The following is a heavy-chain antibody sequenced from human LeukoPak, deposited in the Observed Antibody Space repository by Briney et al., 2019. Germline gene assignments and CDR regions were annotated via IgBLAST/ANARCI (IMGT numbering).Heavy chain of an antibody. D-gene: IGHD2-15*01. J-gene: IGHJ4*02. CDR1: GFTFSSYS. CDR3: ARAHCSGGSCYSFDY. Sequence: GGSLRLSCAASGFTFSSYSMNGVRQAPGKGLEWVSSISSSSSYIYYADSVKGRFTISRDNAKNSLYLQMNSLRAEDTAVYYCARAHCSGGSCYSFDYWGQGTLVTVSS. CDR2: ISSSSSYI. V-gene: IGHV3-21*01.